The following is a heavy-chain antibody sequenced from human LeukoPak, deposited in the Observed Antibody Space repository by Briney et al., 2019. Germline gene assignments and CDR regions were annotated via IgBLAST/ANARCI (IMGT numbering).Heavy chain of an antibody. J-gene: IGHJ4*02. CDR1: GFTFSSYA. V-gene: IGHV3-23*01. D-gene: IGHD3-22*01. CDR3: AKHPLTYYYDSSGYYLYYFDY. Sequence: TGGSLRLSCAASGFTFSSYAMSWVRQAPGKGLEWVSAISGSGGSTYYADSEKGRFTISRDNSKNTLYLQMNSLRAEDTAVYYCAKHPLTYYYDSSGYYLYYFDYWGQGTLVTVSS. CDR2: ISGSGGST.